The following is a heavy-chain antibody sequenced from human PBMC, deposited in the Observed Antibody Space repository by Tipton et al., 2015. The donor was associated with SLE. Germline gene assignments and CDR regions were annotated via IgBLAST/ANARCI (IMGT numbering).Heavy chain of an antibody. V-gene: IGHV4-59*11. D-gene: IGHD3-16*01. CDR1: GGSITNHY. CDR3: ARDHYGSLDY. Sequence: TLSLTCTVSGGSITNHYWNWIRQPPGKGLEWIGYIHYSGTTHDNPSLKSRVTISVDTSKNQFSLKMTSVTGADTAVYYCARDHYGSLDYWGQGMLVTVSS. J-gene: IGHJ4*02. CDR2: IHYSGTT.